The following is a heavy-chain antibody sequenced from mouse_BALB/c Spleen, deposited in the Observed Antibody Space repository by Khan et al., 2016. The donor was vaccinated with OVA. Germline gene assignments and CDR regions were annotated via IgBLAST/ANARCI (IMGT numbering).Heavy chain of an antibody. CDR2: INPTNGYT. CDR3: SRDGAYYRSDGWFAY. CDR1: GYTFTSYT. J-gene: IGHJ3*01. Sequence: QVQLKQSGAELARPGASVKMSCKASGYTFTSYTMHWVKQRPGQGLDWIGYINPTNGYTNYNQKFKDKATLTADKSSSTAYMQLSSLTSDDSAVYYCSRDGAYYRSDGWFAYWGQGTLVTVSA. V-gene: IGHV1-4*01. D-gene: IGHD2-14*01.